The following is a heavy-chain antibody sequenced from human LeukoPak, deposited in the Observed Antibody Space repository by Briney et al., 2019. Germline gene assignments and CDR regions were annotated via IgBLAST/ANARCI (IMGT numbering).Heavy chain of an antibody. CDR3: ARVRCSGGSCYPERSMDV. Sequence: GGSLRLSCAASGFIFSNYWMSWVRQAPGKGLEWVANIKQDGSEKYFVDSVKGRFTISRDNAKNSLYLQMSSLRAEDTAVYYCARVRCSGGSCYPERSMDVWGQGTTVTVSS. CDR1: GFIFSNYW. D-gene: IGHD2-15*01. CDR2: IKQDGSEK. J-gene: IGHJ6*02. V-gene: IGHV3-7*03.